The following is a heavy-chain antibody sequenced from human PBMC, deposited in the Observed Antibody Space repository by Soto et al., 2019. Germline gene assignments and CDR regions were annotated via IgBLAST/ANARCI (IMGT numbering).Heavy chain of an antibody. V-gene: IGHV4-31*03. CDR1: GGSISSGGYY. CDR3: ASLIPSLYYFDY. D-gene: IGHD2-21*01. Sequence: SETLSLTCTVSGGSISSGGYYWSWIRQHPGKGLEWIGYIYYSGSTYYNPSLKSRVTISVDTSKNQFSLKLSSVTAADTAVYYCASLIPSLYYFDYWGQGTLVTVSS. J-gene: IGHJ4*02. CDR2: IYYSGST.